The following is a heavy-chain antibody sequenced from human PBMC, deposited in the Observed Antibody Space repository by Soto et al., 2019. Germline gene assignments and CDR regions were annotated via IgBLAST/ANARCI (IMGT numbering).Heavy chain of an antibody. Sequence: PGVSLRLSCAASGFTFSDYYMSWIRQAPGKGLEWVSYISSSGSTIYYADSVKGRFTISRDNAKNSLYLQMNSLRAEDTAVYYCARSHLYYDSSGYPDYWGQGTLVTISS. V-gene: IGHV3-11*01. CDR2: ISSSGSTI. D-gene: IGHD3-22*01. J-gene: IGHJ4*02. CDR3: ARSHLYYDSSGYPDY. CDR1: GFTFSDYY.